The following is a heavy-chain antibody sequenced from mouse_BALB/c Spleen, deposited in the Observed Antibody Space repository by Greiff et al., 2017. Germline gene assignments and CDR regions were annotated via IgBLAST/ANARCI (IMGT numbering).Heavy chain of an antibody. V-gene: IGHV3-2*02. Sequence: EVKLLESGPGLVKPSQSLSLTCTVTGYSITSDYAWNWIRQFPGNQLEWMGYISYSGSTSYNPSLKSRITITRDTSKNQFFLQLNSVTTEDTATYYCARGGGDAMDYWGQGTSVTVSS. CDR2: ISYSGST. J-gene: IGHJ4*01. CDR1: GYSITSDYA. CDR3: ARGGGDAMDY.